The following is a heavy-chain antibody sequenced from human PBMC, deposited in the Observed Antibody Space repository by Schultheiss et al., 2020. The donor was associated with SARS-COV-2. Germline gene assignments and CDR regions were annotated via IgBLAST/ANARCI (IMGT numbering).Heavy chain of an antibody. D-gene: IGHD6-19*01. CDR3: ARKRSGCLGY. V-gene: IGHV4-34*01. CDR2: INHSGST. J-gene: IGHJ4*02. Sequence: GSLRLSCAASGFTFSSYAMSWVRQAPGKGLEWIGEINHSGSTNYNPSLKSRVTISVDTSKNQFSLKLSSVTAADTAVYYCARKRSGCLGYWGQGTLVTVSS. CDR1: GFTFSSYA.